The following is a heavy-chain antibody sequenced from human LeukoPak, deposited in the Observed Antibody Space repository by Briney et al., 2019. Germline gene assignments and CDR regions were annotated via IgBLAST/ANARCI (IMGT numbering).Heavy chain of an antibody. V-gene: IGHV3-23*01. CDR2: ISGSGTNT. CDR1: GFTFSSYA. J-gene: IGHJ5*02. D-gene: IGHD6-13*01. Sequence: GGSLRLSCAASGFTFSSYAMSWVRQAPGKGLEWVSSISGSGTNTDYADSVKGRFTISRDNSKNTVNVQMNSLRAEDTAVYYCAKATSPVHSRNWFDPWGQGTLVTVSS. CDR3: AKATSPVHSRNWFDP.